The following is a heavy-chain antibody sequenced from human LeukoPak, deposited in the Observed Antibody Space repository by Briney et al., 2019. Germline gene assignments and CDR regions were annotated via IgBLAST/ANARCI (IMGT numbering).Heavy chain of an antibody. D-gene: IGHD2-21*02. Sequence: GGSLRLSCAASGFTFSSYCMHWVRQAPGKGLEWVSSISSSSSYIYYADSVKGRFTISRDNAKNSLYLQMNSLRAEDTAVYYCARGYCGGDCYSVRTYFDYWGQGTLVTVSS. CDR3: ARGYCGGDCYSVRTYFDY. CDR1: GFTFSSYC. CDR2: ISSSSSYI. V-gene: IGHV3-21*01. J-gene: IGHJ4*02.